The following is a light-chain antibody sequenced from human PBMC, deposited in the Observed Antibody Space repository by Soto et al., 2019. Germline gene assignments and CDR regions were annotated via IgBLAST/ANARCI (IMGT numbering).Light chain of an antibody. CDR1: QSLVHSDGNTY. V-gene: IGKV2-24*01. Sequence: DIVLTQTPLSSPVTLGQPASISCRSSQSLVHSDGNTYLSWVQQRPGQPQRLLIYKVSNRFSGVPDRFRGSGAVTEFTLKISRVEAEDVGVYYCMQATQYRPYTFGQGTKLEIK. J-gene: IGKJ2*01. CDR3: MQATQYRPYT. CDR2: KVS.